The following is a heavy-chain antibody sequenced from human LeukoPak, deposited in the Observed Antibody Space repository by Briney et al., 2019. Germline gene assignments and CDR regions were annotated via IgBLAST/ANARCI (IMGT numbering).Heavy chain of an antibody. CDR2: ISSNGGSI. Sequence: PGGSLRLSCAASGFTFSDYAMHWVRLAPGKELEYVSAISSNGGSIHYANSVKGRFTISRDNSKNTLYLQMDSLRAEDMAVYYCAKDRGPSYYDILTGYLTWGQGTLVTVSS. D-gene: IGHD3-9*01. V-gene: IGHV3-64*01. CDR1: GFTFSDYA. J-gene: IGHJ4*02. CDR3: AKDRGPSYYDILTGYLT.